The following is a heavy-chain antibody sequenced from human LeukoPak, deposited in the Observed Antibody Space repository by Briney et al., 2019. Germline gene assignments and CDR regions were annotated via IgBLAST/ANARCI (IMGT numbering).Heavy chain of an antibody. J-gene: IGHJ4*02. Sequence: GGSLRLSCAASGFTFSSYSMNWVRQAPGKGLEWVSSISSSSSYIYYADSVKGRFTISRDNAKNSLYLQMNSLRAEDTAVYYCAREVDTAMAPYYFDYWGQGTLVTVSS. V-gene: IGHV3-21*01. CDR1: GFTFSSYS. D-gene: IGHD5-18*01. CDR2: ISSSSSYI. CDR3: AREVDTAMAPYYFDY.